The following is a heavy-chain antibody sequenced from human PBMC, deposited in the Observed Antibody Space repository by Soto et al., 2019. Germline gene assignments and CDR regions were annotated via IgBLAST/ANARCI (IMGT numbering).Heavy chain of an antibody. Sequence: PSETLSLTCTVSGGSISSSSYYWGWIRQPPGKGLEWIGSIYYSGSTYYNPSLKSRVTISVDTSKNQFSLKLSSVTAADTAVYYCASQPLDGYNTSHVESLDYWGQGTLVTVSS. CDR2: IYYSGST. D-gene: IGHD5-12*01. V-gene: IGHV4-39*01. CDR1: GGSISSSSYY. J-gene: IGHJ4*02. CDR3: ASQPLDGYNTSHVESLDY.